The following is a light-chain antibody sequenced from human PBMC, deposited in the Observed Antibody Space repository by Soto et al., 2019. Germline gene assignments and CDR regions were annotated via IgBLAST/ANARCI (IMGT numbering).Light chain of an antibody. CDR1: FSDVGGYDY. J-gene: IGLJ1*01. V-gene: IGLV2-14*01. CDR3: SSHTSGSTRV. Sequence: QSVLTQPASGSGSPGQSIAISCTGTFSDVGGYDYVSWYQQHPDKAPKLMIYEVTKRPSGVSNRFSGSKSGNTASLTISGLQPEDEADYYCSSHTSGSTRVFGSGTKLTVL. CDR2: EVT.